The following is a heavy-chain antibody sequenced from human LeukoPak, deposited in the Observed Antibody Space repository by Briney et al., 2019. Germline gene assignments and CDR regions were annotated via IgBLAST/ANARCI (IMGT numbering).Heavy chain of an antibody. CDR2: TRNKANSYTT. Sequence: GGSLRLSCAASGFTFSDHYMDWVRQAPGKGLEWIGRTRNKANSYTTEYTASVKGRFTISRDDSKNSLYLQMNSLKTEDTAVYYCTTRRQDGCWGQGTLVTVS. V-gene: IGHV3-72*01. J-gene: IGHJ4*02. D-gene: IGHD1-14*01. CDR3: TTRRQDGC. CDR1: GFTFSDHY.